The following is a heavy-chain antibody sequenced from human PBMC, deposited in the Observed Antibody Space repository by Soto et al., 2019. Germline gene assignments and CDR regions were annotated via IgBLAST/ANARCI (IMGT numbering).Heavy chain of an antibody. CDR2: IYYSGST. D-gene: IGHD3-10*01. CDR3: ARDYYGSGTIDGMDV. Sequence: SETLSLTCTVSGGSISSGDYYWSWIRQPPGKGLEWIGYIYYSGSTYYNPSLKSRVTISVDTSKNQFSLKLSSVTAADMAVYYCARDYYGSGTIDGMDVWGQGTTVTVSS. CDR1: GGSISSGDYY. V-gene: IGHV4-30-4*01. J-gene: IGHJ6*02.